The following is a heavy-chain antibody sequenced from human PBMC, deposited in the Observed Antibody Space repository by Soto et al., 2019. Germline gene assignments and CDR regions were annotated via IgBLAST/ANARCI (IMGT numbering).Heavy chain of an antibody. D-gene: IGHD6-13*01. Sequence: EVHLVESGGGLVQPGGSLRLSCAASGFTFSSYSLNWVRQAPGKGLEWVSYITSSGTTVYCADSVRGRFTIPRDNAKNSLYLQMNSLRDDDTAVYYCARGSTNWAYYFDFWGQGTLVTVSS. J-gene: IGHJ4*02. V-gene: IGHV3-48*02. CDR2: ITSSGTTV. CDR3: ARGSTNWAYYFDF. CDR1: GFTFSSYS.